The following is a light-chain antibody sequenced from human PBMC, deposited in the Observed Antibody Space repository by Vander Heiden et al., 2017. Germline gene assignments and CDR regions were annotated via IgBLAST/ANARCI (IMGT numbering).Light chain of an antibody. Sequence: DFVMTQTLLSLPVTPGEPASISCRSSRSVLHSNGYNYLDWYVQKPGQSPQLLISLGSNRASGVPDRFSGSGSGTDFTLKISRVEAEDVGVYYCMQALQTPLTFGGGTRVEIK. CDR3: MQALQTPLT. J-gene: IGKJ4*01. V-gene: IGKV2-28*01. CDR2: LGS. CDR1: RSVLHSNGYNY.